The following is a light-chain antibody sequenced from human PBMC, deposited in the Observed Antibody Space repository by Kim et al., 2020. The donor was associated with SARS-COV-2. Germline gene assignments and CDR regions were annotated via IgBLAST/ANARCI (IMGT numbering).Light chain of an antibody. J-gene: IGLJ3*02. CDR2: TND. CDR3: SAWDDSLNAWV. V-gene: IGLV1-44*01. Sequence: ELTQPPSASGTPGQSVTFSCSGSSSNIESNPVNWYQQIPGTAPKLLIYTNDQRPSGVPDRVSGSKSGTSASLAIGGLKSEDEADYYCSAWDDSLNAWVFGGGTQLTVL. CDR1: SSNIESNP.